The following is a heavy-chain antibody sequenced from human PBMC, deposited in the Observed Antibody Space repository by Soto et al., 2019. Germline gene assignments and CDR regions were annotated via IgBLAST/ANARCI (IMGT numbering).Heavy chain of an antibody. CDR1: GGSLSGYY. CDR2: INHSGST. CDR3: ARGTGYYIHLTRRNWFDP. V-gene: IGHV4-34*01. D-gene: IGHD3-9*01. J-gene: IGHJ5*02. Sequence: PSETLSLTCAVYGGSLSGYYWTWIRQPPGTGLEWIGEINHSGSTNYNPSLKSRVTISVDTSKNQFSLKLSSVTAADTAVYYCARGTGYYIHLTRRNWFDPWGQGTLVTVSS.